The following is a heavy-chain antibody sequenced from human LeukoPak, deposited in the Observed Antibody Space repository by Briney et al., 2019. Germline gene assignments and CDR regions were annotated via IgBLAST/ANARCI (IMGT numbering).Heavy chain of an antibody. CDR3: ARHEGPFDAFDI. CDR1: GGSISSYY. CDR2: IYYSGST. Sequence: SETLSLTCTVSGGSISSYYWSWIRQPPGKGLEWIGYIYYSGSTNYNPFLKSRVTISVDTSKNQFSLKLSSVTAADTAVYYCARHEGPFDAFDIWGQGTMVTVSS. J-gene: IGHJ3*02. V-gene: IGHV4-59*08.